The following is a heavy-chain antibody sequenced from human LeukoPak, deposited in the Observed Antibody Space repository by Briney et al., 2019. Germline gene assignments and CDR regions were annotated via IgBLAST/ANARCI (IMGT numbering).Heavy chain of an antibody. Sequence: PGGSLRLSCAASGFTFSSYAMSWVRQAPGKGLEWVSAISGSGGSTYYADSVKGRFTISRDNSKNTLYLQMNSLRAEDTALYYCAKRDVVLGVIYYFDYWGQGTLVTVSS. CDR2: ISGSGGST. CDR3: AKRDVVLGVIYYFDY. D-gene: IGHD3-10*01. V-gene: IGHV3-23*01. CDR1: GFTFSSYA. J-gene: IGHJ4*02.